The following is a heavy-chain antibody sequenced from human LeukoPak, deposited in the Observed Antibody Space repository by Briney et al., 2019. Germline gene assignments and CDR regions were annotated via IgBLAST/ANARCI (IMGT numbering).Heavy chain of an antibody. CDR3: ARSDSSGYSLMEH. CDR2: IYYSGST. D-gene: IGHD3-22*01. J-gene: IGHJ1*01. V-gene: IGHV4-59*01. CDR1: GGSISSYY. Sequence: PSETLSLTCTVSGGSISSYYWNWIRQPPGKGLEWIGYIYYSGSTNYNPSLKSRVTISVDTSKNQFSLKLSSVTAADTAVYYCARSDSSGYSLMEHWGQGTLVTVSS.